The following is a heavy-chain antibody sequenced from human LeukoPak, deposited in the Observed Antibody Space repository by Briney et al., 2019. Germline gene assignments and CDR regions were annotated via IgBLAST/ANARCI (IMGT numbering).Heavy chain of an antibody. Sequence: ASVTVSFKASGYTFTIYGISWVRQAPGQGVEWMGWISAYNGNTNYAQKLQGRVTMTTDTSTSTAYMELRSLRSDDTAVYYCARGAAADPFDYWGQGTLVTVSS. V-gene: IGHV1-18*01. CDR3: ARGAAADPFDY. D-gene: IGHD6-13*01. CDR2: ISAYNGNT. J-gene: IGHJ4*02. CDR1: GYTFTIYG.